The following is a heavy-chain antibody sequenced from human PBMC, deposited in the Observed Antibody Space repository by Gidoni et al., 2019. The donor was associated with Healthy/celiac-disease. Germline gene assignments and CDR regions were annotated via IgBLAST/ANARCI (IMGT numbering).Heavy chain of an antibody. CDR2: IAYDGSNK. V-gene: IGHV3-30*18. J-gene: IGHJ3*02. CDR3: AKGVLAVAGTAFDI. CDR1: GFTFRSYG. D-gene: IGHD6-19*01. Sequence: QVQLVESGGGVVQPGRSLRLSCAASGFTFRSYGMHWVRQAPGKGLEWVAVIAYDGSNKYYADSVKGRFTISRDNSKNTLYLQMNSLRAEDTAVYYCAKGVLAVAGTAFDIWGQGTMVTVSS.